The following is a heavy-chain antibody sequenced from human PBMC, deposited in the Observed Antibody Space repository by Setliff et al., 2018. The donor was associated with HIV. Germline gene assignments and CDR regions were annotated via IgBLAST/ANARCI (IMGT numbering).Heavy chain of an antibody. V-gene: IGHV3-7*01. CDR3: ARGWFDS. J-gene: IGHJ5*01. Sequence: PGGSLRLSCAAPGFTFSSYWMSWVRQAPGKGLEWVANIKYDGSEKYYVGSVKGRFTISRDNAKNSLYLQMNSLRAEDTAVYYCARGWFDSWGQGTLVTVST. CDR1: GFTFSSYW. CDR2: IKYDGSEK.